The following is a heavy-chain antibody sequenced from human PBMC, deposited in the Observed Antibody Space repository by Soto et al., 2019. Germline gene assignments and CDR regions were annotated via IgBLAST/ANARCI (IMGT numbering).Heavy chain of an antibody. D-gene: IGHD6-19*01. J-gene: IGHJ5*02. CDR2: INHSGST. V-gene: IGHV4-34*01. CDR1: GGSFSGYY. CDR3: ARGIAVAGTNWFDP. Sequence: SETLSLTCAVYGGSFSGYYLSWIRQPPGKGLEWIGEINHSGSTNYNPSLKSRVTISVDTSKNQFSLKLSSVTAADTAVYYCARGIAVAGTNWFDPWGQGTLVTVSS.